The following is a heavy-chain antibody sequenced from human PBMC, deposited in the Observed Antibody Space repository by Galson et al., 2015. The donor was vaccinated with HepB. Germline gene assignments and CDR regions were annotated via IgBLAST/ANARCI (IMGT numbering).Heavy chain of an antibody. Sequence: SVKVSCKASGGTFSSYAISWVRQAPGQGLEWMGGIIPIFGPANYAQKFQGRVTITADESTSTAYMELSSLRSEDTAVYYCARVGSRLGYYYYMDVWGKGTTVTVSS. J-gene: IGHJ6*03. CDR1: GGTFSSYA. V-gene: IGHV1-69*13. D-gene: IGHD3-16*01. CDR3: ARVGSRLGYYYYMDV. CDR2: IIPIFGPA.